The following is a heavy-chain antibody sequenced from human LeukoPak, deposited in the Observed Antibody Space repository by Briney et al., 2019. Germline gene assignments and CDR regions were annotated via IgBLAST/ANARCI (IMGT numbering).Heavy chain of an antibody. CDR3: ARERDGYNFPFDY. CDR2: IIPILGIA. J-gene: IGHJ4*02. D-gene: IGHD5-24*01. CDR1: GGTFSSYT. V-gene: IGHV1-69*04. Sequence: SAKVSCKASGGTFSSYTISWVRQAPGQGLEWMGRIIPILGIANYAQKFQGRVTITADKSTSTAYMELSSLRSEDTAVYYCARERDGYNFPFDYWGQGTLVTVSS.